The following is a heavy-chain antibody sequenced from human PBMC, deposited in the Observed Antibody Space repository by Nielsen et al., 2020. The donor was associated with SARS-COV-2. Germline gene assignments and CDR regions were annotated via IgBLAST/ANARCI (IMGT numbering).Heavy chain of an antibody. CDR2: IHYSGHT. CDR1: GGSINSNSYY. V-gene: IGHV4-39*07. J-gene: IGHJ4*02. CDR3: ARSPRGSGWFRGPGRLDY. D-gene: IGHD6-19*01. Sequence: SETLSLTCTVSGGSINSNSYYWAWVRQPPGKGLEWIASIHYSGHTYYTPTLKSRVTISIDTSENQFSLRLTSVTAADTAVYSCARSPRGSGWFRGPGRLDYWGQGSLVPVSS.